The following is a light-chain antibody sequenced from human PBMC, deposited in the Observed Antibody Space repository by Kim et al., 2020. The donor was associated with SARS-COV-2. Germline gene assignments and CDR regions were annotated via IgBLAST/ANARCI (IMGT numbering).Light chain of an antibody. CDR3: QSYDSTNVV. V-gene: IGLV6-57*03. CDR2: ANN. CDR1: SGAIASKY. Sequence: GKSVLSSCSRGSGAIASKYVQWDQQRPGSAPTTVIQANNQRPSGVPDRFSGSIDSSSNSASLTISGLRTEDEADYYCQSYDSTNVVFGGGTQLTVL. J-gene: IGLJ3*02.